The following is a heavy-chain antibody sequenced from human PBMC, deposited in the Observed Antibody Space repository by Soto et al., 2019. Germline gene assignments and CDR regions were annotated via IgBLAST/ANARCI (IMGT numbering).Heavy chain of an antibody. J-gene: IGHJ4*02. Sequence: GSLRLSCAASGFTFSSYSMNWVRQAPGKGLEWVSSISSSSSYIYYADSVKGRFTISRDNARNSVYLQMNSLRAEDTAVYYCARDRYGDYVVDYWGQGTRVTVSS. CDR2: ISSSSSYI. CDR1: GFTFSSYS. V-gene: IGHV3-21*01. D-gene: IGHD4-17*01. CDR3: ARDRYGDYVVDY.